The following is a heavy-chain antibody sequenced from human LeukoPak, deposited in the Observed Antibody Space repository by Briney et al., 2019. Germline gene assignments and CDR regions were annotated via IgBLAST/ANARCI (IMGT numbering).Heavy chain of an antibody. Sequence: PGGSLRLSCAASGFTFSSYAMHWVRQAPGKGLEWVAVISYGGSNKYYADSVKGRFAISRDNSKNTLYLQMNSLRAEDTAVYYCATSQWLRGYGMDVWGQGTTVTVSS. CDR2: ISYGGSNK. J-gene: IGHJ6*02. CDR3: ATSQWLRGYGMDV. V-gene: IGHV3-30*09. D-gene: IGHD6-19*01. CDR1: GFTFSSYA.